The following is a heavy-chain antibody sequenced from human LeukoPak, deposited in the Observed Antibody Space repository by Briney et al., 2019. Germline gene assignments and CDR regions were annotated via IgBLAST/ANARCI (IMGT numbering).Heavy chain of an antibody. J-gene: IGHJ4*02. V-gene: IGHV3-53*01. Sequence: GESLRLSCAASGFTFSSNYMSWVRQAPGKGLEWVSVIYSGGSTYYADSVKGRFTISRDNSKNTLYLQMNSLRAEDTAVYYCARDEYYYDSSGYRDYWGQGTLVTVSS. D-gene: IGHD3-22*01. CDR1: GFTFSSNY. CDR3: ARDEYYYDSSGYRDY. CDR2: IYSGGST.